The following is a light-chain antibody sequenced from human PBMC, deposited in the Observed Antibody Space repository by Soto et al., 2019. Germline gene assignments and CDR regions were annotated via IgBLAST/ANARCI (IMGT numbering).Light chain of an antibody. Sequence: EILLTQSPPTLSVSPGEGATLSCRASENINRNLAWYQQKPGQAPRLLIYDASTRATGIPARYSGSGSVTEFTLPISSLQSDDFGVYYCQQYNTWPSFGHGTKVEIK. CDR1: ENINRN. CDR2: DAS. V-gene: IGKV3-15*01. J-gene: IGKJ1*01. CDR3: QQYNTWPS.